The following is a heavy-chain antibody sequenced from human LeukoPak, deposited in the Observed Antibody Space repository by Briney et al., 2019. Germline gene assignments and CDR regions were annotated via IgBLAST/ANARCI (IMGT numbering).Heavy chain of an antibody. CDR3: AKDACGGNCFYSMDV. CDR2: INSDGSST. Sequence: PGGSLRLSCAASGVTFSTYWMNWVRQHPGKGLVWVSPINSDGSSTTYADSVMGRFTIPRDNATNTLYLQLNSLRAEDTAVYYCAKDACGGNCFYSMDVWGKGTTVTVSS. J-gene: IGHJ6*03. V-gene: IGHV3-74*01. CDR1: GVTFSTYW. D-gene: IGHD1-14*01.